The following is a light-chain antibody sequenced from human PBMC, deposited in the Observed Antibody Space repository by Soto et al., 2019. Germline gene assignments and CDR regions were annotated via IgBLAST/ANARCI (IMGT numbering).Light chain of an antibody. CDR1: KLGDKY. J-gene: IGLJ2*01. V-gene: IGLV3-1*01. CDR3: QAWDSSTVV. Sequence: SYELTQPPSVSVSPGQTASITCSGNKLGDKYACWYQQKPGQSPVLVIYQDSVRPSEIPERFSGSNSGNTATLTISGTQAMDEADYYCQAWDSSTVVFGGGTKLTV. CDR2: QDS.